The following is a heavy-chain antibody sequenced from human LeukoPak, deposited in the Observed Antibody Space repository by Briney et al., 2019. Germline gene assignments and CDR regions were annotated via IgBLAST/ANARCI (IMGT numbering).Heavy chain of an antibody. CDR2: IYPGDSDA. CDR3: ARQEGGYSYGPQDY. V-gene: IGHV5-51*01. D-gene: IGHD5-18*01. CDR1: GYSFTTYW. J-gene: IGHJ4*02. Sequence: GESLKISCEGSGYSFTTYWIGWVRQMPGKGLEWMGIIYPGDSDAKYSPSFQGQVTISADKSISTAYLQWSSLKASDTAVYYCARQEGGYSYGPQDYWGQGTLVTVSS.